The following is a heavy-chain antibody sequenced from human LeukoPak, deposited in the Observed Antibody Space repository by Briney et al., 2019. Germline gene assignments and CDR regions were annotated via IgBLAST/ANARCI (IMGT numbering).Heavy chain of an antibody. CDR3: ARVGITGTTQFDY. J-gene: IGHJ4*02. CDR1: GYSISSGYY. CDR2: IYHSGST. V-gene: IGHV4-38-2*02. Sequence: SETLSLTCTVSGYSISSGYYWGWIRQPPGKGLEWIGSIYHSGSTYYNPSLKSRVTISVDTSKNQFSLKLSSVTAADTAVYYCARVGITGTTQFDYWGQGTLVTVSS. D-gene: IGHD1-7*01.